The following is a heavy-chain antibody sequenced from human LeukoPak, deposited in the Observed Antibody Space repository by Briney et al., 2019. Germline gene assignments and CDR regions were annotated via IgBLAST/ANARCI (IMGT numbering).Heavy chain of an antibody. Sequence: HSGGSLRLSCAASGFTFSTFAMIWVRQPPGKGLVWVSRINSDGSSTSYADSVKGRFTISRDNAKNTLYLQMNSLRAEGTAVYYCAREYYDFWSGYQKYYFDYWGQGTLVTVSS. CDR3: AREYYDFWSGYQKYYFDY. D-gene: IGHD3-3*01. CDR2: INSDGSST. V-gene: IGHV3-74*01. CDR1: GFTFSTFA. J-gene: IGHJ4*02.